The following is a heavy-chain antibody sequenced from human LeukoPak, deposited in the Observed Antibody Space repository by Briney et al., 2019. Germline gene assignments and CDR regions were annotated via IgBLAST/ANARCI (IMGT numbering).Heavy chain of an antibody. Sequence: ASVKVSCKASGYTFPSYGISWVRQPPGQGLEWMGWISAYNGNTNYAQKLQGRVTMTTDTSTSTAYMELRSLRSDDTAVYYCARGDPYCSGGSCYSSVWGQGTLVTVSS. CDR2: ISAYNGNT. D-gene: IGHD2-15*01. V-gene: IGHV1-18*01. CDR3: ARGDPYCSGGSCYSSV. CDR1: GYTFPSYG. J-gene: IGHJ1*01.